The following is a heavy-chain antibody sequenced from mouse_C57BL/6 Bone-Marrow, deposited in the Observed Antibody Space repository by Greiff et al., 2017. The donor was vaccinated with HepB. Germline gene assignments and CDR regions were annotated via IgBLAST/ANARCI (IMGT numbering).Heavy chain of an antibody. CDR3: ARHDYDVYWYFDV. D-gene: IGHD2-4*01. CDR1: GYSFTGYY. J-gene: IGHJ1*03. Sequence: EVKLQESGPELVKPGASVKISCKASGYSFTGYYMNWVKQSPEKSLEWIGEINPSTGGTTYNQKFKAKATLTVDKSSSTAYMQLKSLTSEDSAVYYCARHDYDVYWYFDVWGTGTTVTVSS. CDR2: INPSTGGT. V-gene: IGHV1-42*01.